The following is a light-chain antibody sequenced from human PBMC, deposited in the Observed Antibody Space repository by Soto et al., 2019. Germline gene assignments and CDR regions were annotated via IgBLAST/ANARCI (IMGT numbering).Light chain of an antibody. CDR1: QSVSSSY. V-gene: IGKV3-20*01. J-gene: IGKJ5*01. CDR3: QQYSSSPPIT. Sequence: SGLTQSPGTLSLSPGERATLSCRASQSVSSSYLAWYQQKPGQAPRLLIYGASSRATGIPDRFSGSGSETDFTLTISRLEPEDFAVYYCQQYSSSPPITFGQRTRLEIK. CDR2: GAS.